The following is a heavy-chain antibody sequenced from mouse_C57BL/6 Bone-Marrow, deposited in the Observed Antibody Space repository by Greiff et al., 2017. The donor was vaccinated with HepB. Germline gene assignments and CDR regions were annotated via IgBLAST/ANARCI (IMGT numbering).Heavy chain of an antibody. V-gene: IGHV1-69*01. D-gene: IGHD2-4*01. J-gene: IGHJ3*01. CDR2: IDPSDSYT. CDR3: VYYDYDEPFAY. CDR1: GYTFTSYW. Sequence: QVQLKQPGAELVMPGASVKLSCKASGYTFTSYWMHWVKQRPGQGLEWIGEIDPSDSYTNYNQKFKGKSTLTVDKSSITAYMQLSSLTSEDSAVYYCVYYDYDEPFAYWGQGTLVTVSA.